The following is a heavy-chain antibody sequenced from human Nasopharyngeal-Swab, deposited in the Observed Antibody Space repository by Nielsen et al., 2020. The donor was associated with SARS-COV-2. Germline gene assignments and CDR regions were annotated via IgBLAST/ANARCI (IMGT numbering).Heavy chain of an antibody. CDR3: ARGHYGSGSYVLYWYFDL. CDR1: GFSFSSYD. CDR2: IGTAGDT. J-gene: IGHJ2*01. D-gene: IGHD3-10*01. V-gene: IGHV3-13*04. Sequence: GEALKISWASSGFSFSSYDMHWVRQATGKGLEWVSAIGTAGDTCYPGSLKGRFTISRENAKNSLYLQMNSLRAGDTAVYYCARGHYGSGSYVLYWYFDLWGRGTLVTVSS.